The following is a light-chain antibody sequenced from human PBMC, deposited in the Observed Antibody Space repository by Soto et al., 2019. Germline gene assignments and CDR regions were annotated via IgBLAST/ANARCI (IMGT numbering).Light chain of an antibody. CDR3: QQRSIWPPDT. Sequence: EIVLTQSPATLSLSPGERATLSCRASQSVSSYLAWYQQKPGQAPRLLIYDASNRATGIPARFSGSGSGTDFTLTINSLEPEDFAVYYCQQRSIWPPDTFGQGTKLEIK. CDR1: QSVSSY. CDR2: DAS. V-gene: IGKV3-11*01. J-gene: IGKJ2*01.